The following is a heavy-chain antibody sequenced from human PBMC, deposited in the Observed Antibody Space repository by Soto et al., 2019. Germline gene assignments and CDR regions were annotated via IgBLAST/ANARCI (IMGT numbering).Heavy chain of an antibody. V-gene: IGHV4-34*01. CDR1: GGSFSGYY. CDR3: ARGRVIVVVISLDY. CDR2: INHSGST. J-gene: IGHJ4*02. Sequence: PSETLSLTCAVYGGSFSGYYWSWIRQPPGKGLEWIGEINHSGSTNYNPSLKSRVTISVDTSKNQFSLKLSSVTAADTAVYYCARGRVIVVVISLDYWGQGTLVTVS. D-gene: IGHD3-22*01.